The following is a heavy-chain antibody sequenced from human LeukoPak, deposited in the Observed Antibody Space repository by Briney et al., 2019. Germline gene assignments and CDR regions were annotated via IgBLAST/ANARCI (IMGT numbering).Heavy chain of an antibody. CDR1: RFIFSNYW. V-gene: IGHV3-7*01. J-gene: IGHJ6*02. D-gene: IGHD2-8*01. CDR3: ARTQKVCQYGMDV. Sequence: GGSLRLSCAASRFIFSNYWMTWVRQAPGKGLEWVANIRQDGSETNYVDSVKGRFTISRDNAKNSLYLQMNSLIGEDTAVYYCARTQKVCQYGMDVWGQGTTVTVSS. CDR2: IRQDGSET.